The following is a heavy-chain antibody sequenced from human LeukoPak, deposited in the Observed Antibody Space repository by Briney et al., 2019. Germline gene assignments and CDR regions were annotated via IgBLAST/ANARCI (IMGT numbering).Heavy chain of an antibody. CDR1: GGSISSNSYY. CDR3: ARQYGGGAWYLDL. Sequence: SETLSLTCTVSGGSISSNSYYWGWIRQPPGKGLEWIGVIYYSGSTYYNPSLKSRLSISIDTSRNTVSLTLLSVTAADTAMFYCARQYGGGAWYLDLWGRGTLVTVSS. J-gene: IGHJ2*01. CDR2: IYYSGST. D-gene: IGHD1-26*01. V-gene: IGHV4-39*01.